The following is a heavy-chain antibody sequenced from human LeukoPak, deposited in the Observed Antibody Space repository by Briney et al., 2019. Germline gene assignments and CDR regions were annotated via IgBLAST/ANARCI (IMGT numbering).Heavy chain of an antibody. CDR3: ARGLRSYPAALNFDY. CDR1: GYTFTSYG. V-gene: IGHV1-18*01. CDR2: ISAYNGNT. Sequence: ASVKVSCKASGYTFTSYGISWVRQAPGQGLEWMGWISAYNGNTNYAQKLQGRVTMTTDTSTSTAYMELRSLRSDDTAVYYCARGLRSYPAALNFDYWGQGTLVTVSP. J-gene: IGHJ4*02. D-gene: IGHD1-26*01.